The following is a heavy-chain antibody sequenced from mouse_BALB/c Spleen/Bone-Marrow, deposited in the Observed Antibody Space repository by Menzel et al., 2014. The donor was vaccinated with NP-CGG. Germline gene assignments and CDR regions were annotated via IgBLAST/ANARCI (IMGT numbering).Heavy chain of an antibody. CDR1: GFTFSNYW. CDR3: TRRGRGYAMGY. Sequence: LQQSGGGLVQPGGSMKLSCVASGFTFSNYWMNWVRQSPEKGLEWVAEIRLKSNNYATHYAESVKGRFTISRDDFKSSVYLQMNNLRAEDTGIYYCTRRGRGYAMGYWGQGTSVTVSS. CDR2: IRLKSNNYAT. J-gene: IGHJ4*01. V-gene: IGHV6-6*02.